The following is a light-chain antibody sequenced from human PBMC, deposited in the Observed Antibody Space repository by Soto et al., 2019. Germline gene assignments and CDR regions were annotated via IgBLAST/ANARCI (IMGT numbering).Light chain of an antibody. J-gene: IGKJ1*01. Sequence: EIVLTQSPGTLSLSPGERATLSCRASQSVSSSYLAWYQQKPGQAPRLLIYGASSRATGIPDRFSGSGSGTDFTLTISRLEPEDFAVYYCQQYGSSDWWTFGQGTKVEIK. CDR1: QSVSSSY. CDR3: QQYGSSDWWT. CDR2: GAS. V-gene: IGKV3-20*01.